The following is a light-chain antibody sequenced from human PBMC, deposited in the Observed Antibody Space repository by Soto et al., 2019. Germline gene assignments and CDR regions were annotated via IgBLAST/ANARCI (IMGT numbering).Light chain of an antibody. CDR3: LHYSSPTWT. J-gene: IGKJ1*01. CDR2: KTS. CDR1: QSFSTW. V-gene: IGKV1-5*03. Sequence: DIQMTQSPSTLSASIGDRVTITCRASQSFSTWLAWYQQKPVKDPKLLIYKTSSLESGVPSRFSGSASGTEFTLTISSLQPDDFATYYCLHYSSPTWTFGQGNEVEIK.